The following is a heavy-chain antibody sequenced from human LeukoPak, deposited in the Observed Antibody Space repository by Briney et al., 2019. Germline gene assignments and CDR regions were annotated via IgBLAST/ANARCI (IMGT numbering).Heavy chain of an antibody. CDR2: ISASGGTT. CDR3: AKGDVLPSYPTFDY. D-gene: IGHD3-9*01. V-gene: IGHV3-23*01. Sequence: GGSLRLSCAASGFTFSSYALSWVRQAPGKGLEWVSVISASGGTTYYADSVKGRFTISRDTSKDTVYLQMHSLRAEDTAVYYCAKGDVLPSYPTFDYWGQGTLVAVSS. J-gene: IGHJ4*02. CDR1: GFTFSSYA.